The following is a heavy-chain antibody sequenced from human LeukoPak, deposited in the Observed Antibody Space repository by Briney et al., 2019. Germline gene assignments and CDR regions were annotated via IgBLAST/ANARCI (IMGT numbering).Heavy chain of an antibody. D-gene: IGHD2-2*01. CDR2: INHSGST. CDR3: AKEDQYYCSSTSCYVFDP. V-gene: IGHV4-34*01. J-gene: IGHJ5*02. CDR1: GGSFSGCY. Sequence: PSETLSLTCAVHGGSFSGCYWSWIRQAPGKGLEWIGEINHSGSTNYNPSLKSRVTISVDTSKNQFSLKLSSVTAADTAVYFCAKEDQYYCSSTSCYVFDPWGQGTLVTASS.